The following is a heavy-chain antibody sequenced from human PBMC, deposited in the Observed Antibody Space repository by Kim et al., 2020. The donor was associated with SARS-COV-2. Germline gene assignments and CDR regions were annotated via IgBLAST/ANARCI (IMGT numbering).Heavy chain of an antibody. CDR1: GYTFTSYY. CDR3: ARELSEFGTRWYSSGRGYFDY. CDR2: INPSGGST. Sequence: ASVKVSCKASGYTFTSYYMHWVRQAPGQGLEWMGIINPSGGSTSYAQKFQGRVTMTRDTSTSTVYMELSSLRSEDTAVYYCARELSEFGTRWYSSGRGYFDYWGQGTLVTVSS. J-gene: IGHJ4*02. V-gene: IGHV1-46*01. D-gene: IGHD6-19*01.